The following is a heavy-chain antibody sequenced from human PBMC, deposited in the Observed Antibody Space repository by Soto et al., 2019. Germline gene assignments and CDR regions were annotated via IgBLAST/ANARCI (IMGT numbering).Heavy chain of an antibody. J-gene: IGHJ4*02. Sequence: SETLSLTCTVSGGSISSYYWSWIRQPPGKGLGWIGYIYYSGSTNYNPSLTSRVTISVXXXXXXFXLXLHXXSAAGTAVYYCATSRHGGIIDYWGQGTLVNVSS. CDR1: GGSISSYY. CDR2: IYYSGST. D-gene: IGHD2-15*01. V-gene: IGHV4-59*01. CDR3: ATSRHGGIIDY.